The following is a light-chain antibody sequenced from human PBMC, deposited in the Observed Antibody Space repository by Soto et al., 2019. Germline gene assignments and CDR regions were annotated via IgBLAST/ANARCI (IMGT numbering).Light chain of an antibody. CDR3: QQYGSSPPFT. CDR1: ESVGSK. CDR2: GAS. V-gene: IGKV3-20*01. Sequence: EILLTQSPGTLSLSAGGRATLSFRASESVGSKVAWYQQKPGQAPRVLIYGASIRATGIPARFSGSGSGTDFTLTISRLEPEDFAVYYCQQYGSSPPFTFGPGTKVDI. J-gene: IGKJ3*01.